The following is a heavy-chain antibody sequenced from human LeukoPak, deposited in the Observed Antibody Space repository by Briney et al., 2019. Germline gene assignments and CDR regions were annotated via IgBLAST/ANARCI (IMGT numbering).Heavy chain of an antibody. CDR3: AKHLLGQWLKGAHYYYGMDV. J-gene: IGHJ6*02. CDR1: GYTFTSYD. V-gene: IGHV1-8*01. D-gene: IGHD6-19*01. Sequence: GSVKVSCKASGYTFTSYDINWVRQATGQGLEWMGWMNPNSGNTGYAQKFQGRVTMTRNTSISTAYMELSSLRAEDTAVYYCAKHLLGQWLKGAHYYYGMDVWGQGTTVTVSS. CDR2: MNPNSGNT.